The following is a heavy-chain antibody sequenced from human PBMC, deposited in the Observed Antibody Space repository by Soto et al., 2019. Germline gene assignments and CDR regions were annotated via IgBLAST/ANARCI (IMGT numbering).Heavy chain of an antibody. D-gene: IGHD2-2*01. J-gene: IGHJ6*02. CDR1: GGTFSSYA. Sequence: QVQLVQSGAEVKKPGSSVKVSCKASGGTFSSYAISLVRQAPGQGLEWMGGIIPIFGTANYAQKFQGRVTITADESTSTAYMELSSLRSEDTAVYYCARDRIQDIVVVPAAMDVWGQGTTVTVSS. V-gene: IGHV1-69*01. CDR2: IIPIFGTA. CDR3: ARDRIQDIVVVPAAMDV.